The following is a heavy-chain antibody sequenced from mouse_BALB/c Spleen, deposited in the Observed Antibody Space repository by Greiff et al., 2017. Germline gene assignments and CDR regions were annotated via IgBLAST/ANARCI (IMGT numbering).Heavy chain of an antibody. CDR3: AREDGHDGGFAY. D-gene: IGHD2-12*01. J-gene: IGHJ3*01. Sequence: VMLVESGPGLVAPSQSLSITCTVSGFSLTSYGVHWVRQPPGKGLEWLGVIWAGGSTNYNSALMSRLSISKDNSKSQVFLKMNSLQTDDTAMYYCAREDGHDGGFAYWGQGTLVTVSA. CDR1: GFSLTSYG. CDR2: IWAGGST. V-gene: IGHV2-9*02.